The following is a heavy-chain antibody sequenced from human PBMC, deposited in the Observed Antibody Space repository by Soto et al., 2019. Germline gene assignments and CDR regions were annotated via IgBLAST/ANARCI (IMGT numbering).Heavy chain of an antibody. D-gene: IGHD6-19*01. J-gene: IGHJ4*02. CDR1: GFTFSSYA. CDR2: ISYDGSHK. CDR3: ASRPALSVAGTPDY. Sequence: QVQLVESGGGVVQPGRSLRLSCAASGFTFSSYAMHWVRQAPGKGLEWVAVISYDGSHKYYADSAKGQFTISRDNSKNTLYLQMNILSAEDTALYYCASRPALSVAGTPDYWGQGTLVTVSS. V-gene: IGHV3-30-3*01.